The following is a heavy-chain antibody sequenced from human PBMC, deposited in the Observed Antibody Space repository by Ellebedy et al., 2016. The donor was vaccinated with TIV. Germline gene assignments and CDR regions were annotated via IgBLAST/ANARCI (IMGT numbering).Heavy chain of an antibody. CDR3: ARVQLVWFESDC. J-gene: IGHJ4*02. CDR2: ISGPSITK. D-gene: IGHD3-10*01. V-gene: IGHV3-48*01. Sequence: GESLKISCVASGFTFNTYSMSWVRQAPGKGLEWVSAISGPSITKLYTDSVKGRFTISRDNAKNSLYLQMNSLRAEDTAVYYCARVQLVWFESDCWGQGTLVTVSS. CDR1: GFTFNTYS.